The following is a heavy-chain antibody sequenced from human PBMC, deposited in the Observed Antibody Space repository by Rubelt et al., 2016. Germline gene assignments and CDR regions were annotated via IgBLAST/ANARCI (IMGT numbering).Heavy chain of an antibody. V-gene: IGHV3-23*01. CDR1: GFTFSSYA. CDR3: AKDIRGYSSSWSTFHY. J-gene: IGHJ4*02. CDR2: ISGSGTSP. Sequence: EVQLLESGGALVQPGGSLRLSCAASGFTFSSYAMNWVRQAPGQGLEWVSGISGSGTSPYYADSVQGRFTISRDNSKNTLYLQMNSLKAEDTAKYYCAKDIRGYSSSWSTFHYWGQGTLVTVSS. D-gene: IGHD6-13*01.